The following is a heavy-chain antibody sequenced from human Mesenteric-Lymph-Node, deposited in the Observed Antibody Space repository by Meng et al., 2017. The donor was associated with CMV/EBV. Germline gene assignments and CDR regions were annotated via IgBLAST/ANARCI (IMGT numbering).Heavy chain of an antibody. CDR2: ISSSASSI. J-gene: IGHJ5*02. Sequence: GESLKISCAASGFTFSNYEMNWVRQAPGKGLEWVSYISSSASSIYYVDSVKGRFTISRDNAKNSLYLQMNSLRVEDTAVYYCAGLSELSGNGEGWFDPWGQGTLVTVSS. CDR1: GFTFSNYE. CDR3: AGLSELSGNGEGWFDP. D-gene: IGHD1-26*01. V-gene: IGHV3-48*03.